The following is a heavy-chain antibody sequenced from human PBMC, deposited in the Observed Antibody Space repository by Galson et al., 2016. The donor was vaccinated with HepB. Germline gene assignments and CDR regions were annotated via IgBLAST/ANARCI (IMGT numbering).Heavy chain of an antibody. CDR3: ARAGHCSSASCSDSFDI. CDR1: GYTFTTYA. J-gene: IGHJ3*02. CDR2: INAGNGNT. V-gene: IGHV1-3*01. D-gene: IGHD2-15*01. Sequence: SCKASGYTFTTYAMHWVRQAPGQRFEWMGWINAGNGNTKYSQKFQGRVTITRDTSASTVYMDLSSLRSEDTAVYYCARAGHCSSASCSDSFDIWGLGTMVTVSS.